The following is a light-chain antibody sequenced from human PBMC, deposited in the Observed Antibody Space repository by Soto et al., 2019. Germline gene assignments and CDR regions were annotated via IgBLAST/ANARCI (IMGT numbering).Light chain of an antibody. CDR2: GAS. Sequence: EIVLTQSAGTLSLSPGERATLSCRASQSVSSSYLAWYQQKPGQAPRLLIYGASYRATGIPDRFSGRGSGTDFTVTISRLEPEDFAVYYCQQYDDSLSSFTFGQGTNLEIK. CDR3: QQYDDSLSSFT. J-gene: IGKJ2*01. CDR1: QSVSSSY. V-gene: IGKV3-20*01.